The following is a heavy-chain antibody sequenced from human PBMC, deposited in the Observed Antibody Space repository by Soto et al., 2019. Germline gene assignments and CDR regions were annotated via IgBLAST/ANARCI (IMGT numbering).Heavy chain of an antibody. Sequence: GGSLRLSCAASGFTFSIYGMSWVRQAPGRSLEWVANINFGGGEKYHVDSVEGRFDISRDNPKNSLYLEMNSLRAEDTAVYYCASSDKIGSVDYWGRGILVTVSS. CDR3: ASSDKIGSVDY. V-gene: IGHV3-7*01. D-gene: IGHD2-21*01. CDR1: GFTFSIYG. CDR2: INFGGGEK. J-gene: IGHJ4*02.